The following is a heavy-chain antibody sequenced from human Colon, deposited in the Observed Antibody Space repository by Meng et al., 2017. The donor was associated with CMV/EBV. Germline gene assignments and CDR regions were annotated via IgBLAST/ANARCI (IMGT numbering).Heavy chain of an antibody. CDR3: VREMWSNDV. CDR1: GFILSDYY. D-gene: IGHD3-3*01. V-gene: IGHV3-74*03. J-gene: IGHJ3*01. CDR2: INGDGSIR. Sequence: GESLKISCTGSGFILSDYYINWVRQAPGKGLVWVSRINGDGSIREYADSVKGRLTISRDNAKDTLYLQMNSLRAEDTAVYYCVREMWSNDVWGRGTMVTVSS.